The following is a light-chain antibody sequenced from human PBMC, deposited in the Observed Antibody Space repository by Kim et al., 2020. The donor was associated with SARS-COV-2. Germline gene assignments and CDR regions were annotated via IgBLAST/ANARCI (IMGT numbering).Light chain of an antibody. J-gene: IGKJ1*01. Sequence: EIVMTQSPATLSVSPGERATLSCRASQSVSSDLAWYQQKPGQAPRLLIYGASTRATGIPVRFSGSGSGTEFTLTISSLQSEDFAIYYCQQYNTWWTFGQGTKVDIK. V-gene: IGKV3-15*01. CDR2: GAS. CDR1: QSVSSD. CDR3: QQYNTWWT.